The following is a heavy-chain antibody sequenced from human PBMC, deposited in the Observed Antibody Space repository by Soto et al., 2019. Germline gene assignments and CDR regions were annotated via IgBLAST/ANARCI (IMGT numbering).Heavy chain of an antibody. D-gene: IGHD3-22*01. CDR3: AKEGYYDDSSGYSATVFDY. V-gene: IGHV3-23*01. CDR1: GFTFSSYA. J-gene: IGHJ4*02. CDR2: ISGSGGST. Sequence: EVQLLESGGGLVQPGGSLRLSCAASGFTFSSYAMSWVRQAPGKGLEWVSAISGSGGSTYYADSVKGRFTISRDNSKNTLYLQMNSLRAEDTAVYYCAKEGYYDDSSGYSATVFDYWGQGTLVTVSS.